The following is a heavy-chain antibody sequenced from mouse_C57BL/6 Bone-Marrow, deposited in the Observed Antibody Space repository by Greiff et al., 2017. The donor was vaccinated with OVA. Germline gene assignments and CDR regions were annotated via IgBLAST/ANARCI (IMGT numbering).Heavy chain of an antibody. CDR3: TTGAYYSNYDFYY. V-gene: IGHV14-4*01. CDR1: GFNIKDDY. CDR2: IDPENGDT. D-gene: IGHD2-5*01. J-gene: IGHJ2*01. Sequence: VQLQQSGAELVRPGASVKLSCTASGFNIKDDYMHWVKQRPEQGLEWIGWIDPENGDTEYASKFQGKATITADTPSTTAYLQLSSLTSEDTAVYYCTTGAYYSNYDFYYWGQGTTLTGSS.